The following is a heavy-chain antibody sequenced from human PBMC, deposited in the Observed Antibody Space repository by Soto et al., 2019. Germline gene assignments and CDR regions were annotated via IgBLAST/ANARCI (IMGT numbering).Heavy chain of an antibody. V-gene: IGHV1-46*03. CDR1: GYAYTSYY. CDR3: ARGIGIVVVASSKSMDV. J-gene: IGHJ6*02. D-gene: IGHD2-15*01. Sequence: GASVKVSCKASGYAYTSYYMHWVRQAPGQGLEWMGIINPSGGSTSYAQKFQGRVTMTRDTSTSTVYMELSSLRSEDTAVYYCARGIGIVVVASSKSMDVWGQGTTVTVSS. CDR2: INPSGGST.